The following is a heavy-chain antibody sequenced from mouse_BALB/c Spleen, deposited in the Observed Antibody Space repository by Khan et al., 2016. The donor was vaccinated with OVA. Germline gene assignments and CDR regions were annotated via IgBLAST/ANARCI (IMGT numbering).Heavy chain of an antibody. D-gene: IGHD3-1*01. V-gene: IGHV3-6*02. CDR2: IRYDGNS. Sequence: EVQLQESGPGLVKPSQSLSLTCSVTDYSITSGYFWNWIRQLPGNKLEWMGYIRYDGNSNYNPSLKNRISITRDTSKNQFFLTLNSVTPKDTATYYCARVGSSDPAWFAYWGQGTLVTVST. J-gene: IGHJ3*01. CDR1: DYSITSGYF. CDR3: ARVGSSDPAWFAY.